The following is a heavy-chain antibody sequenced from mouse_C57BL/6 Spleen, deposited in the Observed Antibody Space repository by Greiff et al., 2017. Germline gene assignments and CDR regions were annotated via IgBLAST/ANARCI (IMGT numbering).Heavy chain of an antibody. J-gene: IGHJ2*01. V-gene: IGHV1-80*01. D-gene: IGHD3-2*01. Sequence: QVQLQQSGAELVKPGASVKISCKASGYAFSSYWMNWVKQRPGKGLEWIGQIYPGDGDTNYNGKFKGKATLTADKSSSTAYMQLSSLTSEDSAVYFCARYWRAQTALDYWGQGTTLTVSS. CDR2: IYPGDGDT. CDR1: GYAFSSYW. CDR3: ARYWRAQTALDY.